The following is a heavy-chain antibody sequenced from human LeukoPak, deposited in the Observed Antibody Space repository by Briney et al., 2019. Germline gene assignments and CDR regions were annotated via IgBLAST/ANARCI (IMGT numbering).Heavy chain of an antibody. CDR3: ARVSSRWWPLNFDY. Sequence: GGSLRLSCAASGFTFSSYWMHWVRQAPGKGLVWVSRINSDGSSTSYADSVKGRFTISRDNAKNTLYLQMNSLRAEDTAVYYCARVSSRWWPLNFDYWGQGTLVTVSS. D-gene: IGHD6-13*01. CDR2: INSDGSST. V-gene: IGHV3-74*01. J-gene: IGHJ4*02. CDR1: GFTFSSYW.